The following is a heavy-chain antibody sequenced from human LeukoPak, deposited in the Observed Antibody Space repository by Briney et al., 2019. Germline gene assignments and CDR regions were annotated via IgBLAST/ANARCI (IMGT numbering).Heavy chain of an antibody. D-gene: IGHD2-2*01. J-gene: IGHJ4*02. Sequence: GESLKISCKGSGYSFTSYWISWVRQMPGKGLEWMGRIDPSDSYTNYSPSFQGHVTISADKSISTAYLQWSSLKASDTAIYYCARRQGCGSTSCPPDYWGQGTLVTVSS. CDR1: GYSFTSYW. V-gene: IGHV5-10-1*01. CDR2: IDPSDSYT. CDR3: ARRQGCGSTSCPPDY.